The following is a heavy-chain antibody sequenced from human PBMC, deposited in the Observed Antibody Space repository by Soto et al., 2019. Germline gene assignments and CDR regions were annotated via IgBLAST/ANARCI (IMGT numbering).Heavy chain of an antibody. Sequence: QVQLQESGPGLVKPSETLSLTCTVSGGSVSSGSYYWSWIRQPPGKGLEWIGYIYYSGSTNYNPSLRCGAPIPEDASKTRFSVKVGFGTAGDPAGCLWARDGFVSEYSLGPNFHYGGRETLVPVST. D-gene: IGHD5-18*01. CDR1: GGSVSSGSYY. CDR2: IYYSGST. CDR3: ARDGFVSEYSLGPNFHY. J-gene: IGHJ4*02. V-gene: IGHV4-61*01.